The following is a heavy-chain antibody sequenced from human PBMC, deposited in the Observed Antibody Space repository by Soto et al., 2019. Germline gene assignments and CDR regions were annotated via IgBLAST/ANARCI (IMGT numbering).Heavy chain of an antibody. J-gene: IGHJ4*02. Sequence: GASVKVSCKASGYTFTSYGISWVRQAPGQGLERMGWISAYNGNTNYAQKLQGRVTMTTDTSTSTAYMELRSLRSDDTAVYYCAIYLPDTYYYDSSRQYYFDYWGQGTLVTVSS. CDR1: GYTFTSYG. CDR2: ISAYNGNT. V-gene: IGHV1-18*01. D-gene: IGHD3-22*01. CDR3: AIYLPDTYYYDSSRQYYFDY.